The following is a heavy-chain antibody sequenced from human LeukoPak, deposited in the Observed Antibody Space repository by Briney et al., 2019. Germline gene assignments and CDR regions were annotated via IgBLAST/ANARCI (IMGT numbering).Heavy chain of an antibody. D-gene: IGHD6-6*01. CDR1: GYSFTTYG. CDR3: ALFYSSSHPFDY. V-gene: IGHV1-18*01. J-gene: IGHJ4*02. Sequence: GASVKVSCKASGYSFTTYGISWVRQAPGQGLEWMGWISAFNGNTNYAQNFRGRVTMTIDTPTSTACMELRSLRSDDTAVYYCALFYSSSHPFDYWGQGTLVTVSS. CDR2: ISAFNGNT.